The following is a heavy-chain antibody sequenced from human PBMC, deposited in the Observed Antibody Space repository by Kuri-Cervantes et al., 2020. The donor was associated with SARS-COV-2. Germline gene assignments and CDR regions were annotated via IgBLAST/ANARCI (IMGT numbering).Heavy chain of an antibody. CDR2: IVVGSGNT. V-gene: IGHV1-58*02. Sequence: SVKVSCKASGFTFTSSAMQWVRQARGQRLEWIGWIVVGSGNTNYAQKFQERVTITRDMSTSTAYMELSSLRSEDTAVYYCARGRYYYDSSGYYYVPTGDVWGKGTTVTVSS. J-gene: IGHJ6*04. D-gene: IGHD3-22*01. CDR1: GFTFTSSA. CDR3: ARGRYYYDSSGYYYVPTGDV.